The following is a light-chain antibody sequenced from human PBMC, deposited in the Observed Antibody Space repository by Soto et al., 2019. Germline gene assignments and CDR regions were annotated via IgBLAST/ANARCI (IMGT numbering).Light chain of an antibody. Sequence: DVQMTQSPSSLSAXVXDXXTXXXRXSQXIAPYLAWFQQKPGKVPKLLIYATSTLQSGVPSRFSGSGSGSDFTLTSSSLQPEDVATYDCQKYNTAPLTFGGGTKVEIK. V-gene: IGKV1-27*01. CDR3: QKYNTAPLT. CDR2: ATS. CDR1: QXIAPY. J-gene: IGKJ4*01.